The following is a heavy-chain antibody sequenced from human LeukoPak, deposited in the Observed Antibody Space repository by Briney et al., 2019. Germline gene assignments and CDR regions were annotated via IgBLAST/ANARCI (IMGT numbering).Heavy chain of an antibody. Sequence: PGGSLRLSCAASGLNLRNAWMTGVRKAPGQGVGWVGRIKSKSDGGTTDYAAPVKGRFSISRDDSKNTLYLHMSSLKTEDTAVYYCTTESPHFDYWGQGILVTVSS. CDR2: IKSKSDGGTT. CDR3: TTESPHFDY. CDR1: GLNLRNAW. J-gene: IGHJ4*02. V-gene: IGHV3-15*01.